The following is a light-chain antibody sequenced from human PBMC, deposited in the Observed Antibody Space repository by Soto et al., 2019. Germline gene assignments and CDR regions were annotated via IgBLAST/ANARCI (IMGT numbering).Light chain of an antibody. CDR2: DAS. CDR1: QTISKW. CDR3: QQYNSYRT. V-gene: IGKV1-5*01. J-gene: IGKJ1*01. Sequence: DIQMTQSPSTLSAAVGDRVTITCRASQTISKWLAWYQQKPGQAPKILIYDASTLESGVPSRLSGSGSGTDFSLTISSLQPVDFATYYCQQYNSYRTFGQGTKVDIK.